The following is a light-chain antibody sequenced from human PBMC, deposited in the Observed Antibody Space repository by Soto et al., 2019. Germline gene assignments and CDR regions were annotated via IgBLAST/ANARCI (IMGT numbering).Light chain of an antibody. J-gene: IGKJ1*01. Sequence: MTQSPATLSVSPGERVTLSCRASQSVATNLAWYQQRPGQAPRLLIYGASKRDIGLPARFSGSGSGTDFTLAISRLQTEDSSTYYCLQDINYPWTFGQGTKVDIK. V-gene: IGKV3-15*01. CDR3: LQDINYPWT. CDR1: QSVATN. CDR2: GAS.